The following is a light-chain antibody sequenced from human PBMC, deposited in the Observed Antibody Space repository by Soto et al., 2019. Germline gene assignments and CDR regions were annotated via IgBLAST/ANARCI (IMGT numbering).Light chain of an antibody. CDR1: SSDVGGYNY. Sequence: QSVLTQPASVSGSPGQSITISCTGTSSDVGGYNYVSWYQQHPGKAPKLMIYEVSHRPSGVSNRFSGSKSGNTASLTISGLQDEDEADYYCSSYTSSSPYVFGTGTKLTVL. J-gene: IGLJ1*01. CDR2: EVS. CDR3: SSYTSSSPYV. V-gene: IGLV2-14*01.